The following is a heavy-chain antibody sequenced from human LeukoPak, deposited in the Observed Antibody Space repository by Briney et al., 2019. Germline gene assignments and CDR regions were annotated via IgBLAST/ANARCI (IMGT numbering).Heavy chain of an antibody. CDR2: IDTSSGTI. D-gene: IGHD6-19*01. CDR3: ARDATVGVPGTLYFDH. V-gene: IGHV3-48*03. J-gene: IGHJ4*02. CDR1: GFTFSSYE. Sequence: PGGSLRLSCAASGFTFSSYEMNWVRQAPGKGLEWVSYIDTSSGTIHYADSVKGRFTISRDNAKSSLYLQMNSLRAEDTAVYFCARDATVGVPGTLYFDHWGQGILVTVSS.